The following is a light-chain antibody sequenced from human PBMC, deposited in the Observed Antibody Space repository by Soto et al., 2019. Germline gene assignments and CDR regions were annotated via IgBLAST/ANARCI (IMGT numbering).Light chain of an antibody. J-gene: IGKJ2*01. CDR1: XGXXXX. CDR3: QQANSFPYT. V-gene: IGKV1-12*01. CDR2: AAS. Sequence: AXXXXRVTXXXXAXXGXXXXLAWYQQKPGKAPKLLIYAASSLXSGXXXXXXXXXXXXXXXXTISSLQPEDFATYYCQQANSFPYTFGQGTKLEXK.